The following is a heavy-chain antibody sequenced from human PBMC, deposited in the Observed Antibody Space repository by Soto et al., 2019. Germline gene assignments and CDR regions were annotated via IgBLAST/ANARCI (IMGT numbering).Heavy chain of an antibody. D-gene: IGHD3-16*02. V-gene: IGHV1-24*01. CDR1: GYTLTELS. Sequence: ASVKVSCKVSGYTLTELSMHWVRQAPGKGLEWMGGFDPEDGETIYAQKFQGRVTMTEDTSTDTAYMELSSLRSEDTAVYYCATDSVAYDYIWGSYRGHDAFDIWGQGTMVTVSS. J-gene: IGHJ3*02. CDR2: FDPEDGET. CDR3: ATDSVAYDYIWGSYRGHDAFDI.